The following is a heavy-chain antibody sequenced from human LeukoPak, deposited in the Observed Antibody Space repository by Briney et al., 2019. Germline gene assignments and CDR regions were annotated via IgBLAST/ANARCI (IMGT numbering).Heavy chain of an antibody. CDR1: GFTFSSYW. CDR3: ASCSGGTCYNHAFDI. CDR2: INSDGSST. D-gene: IGHD2-15*01. Sequence: PGGSLRLSCAASGFTFSSYWMHWVRQAPGKGLVWVSRINSDGSSTSYADSVKGRFTIPRDSAKSTLYLQMNSLRAEDTAVYYCASCSGGTCYNHAFDIWGQGTMVTVSS. V-gene: IGHV3-74*01. J-gene: IGHJ3*02.